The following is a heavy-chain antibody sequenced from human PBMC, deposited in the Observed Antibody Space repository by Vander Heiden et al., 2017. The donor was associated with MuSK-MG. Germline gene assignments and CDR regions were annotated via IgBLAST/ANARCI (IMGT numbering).Heavy chain of an antibody. CDR1: GYTFTGYY. CDR3: ARDRGAYYYDSSGSDDAFDI. V-gene: IGHV1-2*02. Sequence: QVQLVQSGAEEKKPGASVKVSCKASGYTFTGYYMHWVRQAPGQGLEWMGWINPNSGGTNYAQKFQGRVTMTRDTSISTAYMELSRLRSDDTAVYYCARDRGAYYYDSSGSDDAFDIWSQGTMVTVSS. CDR2: INPNSGGT. D-gene: IGHD3-22*01. J-gene: IGHJ3*02.